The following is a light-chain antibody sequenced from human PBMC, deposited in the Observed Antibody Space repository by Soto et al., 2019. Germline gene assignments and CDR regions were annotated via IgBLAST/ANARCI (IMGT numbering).Light chain of an antibody. CDR3: QQYNNWPRAT. CDR2: RTS. Sequence: EILMTQSPATLSVSPGDRATISCRASQSISSRLAWYQQKPGQAPKLLMFRTSSRANGFPSRFSGSGSGTEFNPPISSMQSEDFGVSYCQQYNNWPRATFGGGTKVDIK. V-gene: IGKV3-15*01. CDR1: QSISSR. J-gene: IGKJ4*01.